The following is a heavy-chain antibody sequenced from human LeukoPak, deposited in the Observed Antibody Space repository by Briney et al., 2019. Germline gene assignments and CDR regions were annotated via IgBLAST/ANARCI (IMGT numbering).Heavy chain of an antibody. CDR3: ARGLVPTDYYYYYGMDV. CDR1: GGSISGYF. V-gene: IGHV4-59*12. CDR2: IYYSGST. Sequence: SETLSLTCTVSGGSISGYFWSWIRQPPGKGLEWIGYIYYSGSTNYNPSLKSRVTISVDTSKNQFSLKLSSVTAADTAVYYCARGLVPTDYYYYYGMDVWGQGTTVTVSS. D-gene: IGHD1-26*01. J-gene: IGHJ6*02.